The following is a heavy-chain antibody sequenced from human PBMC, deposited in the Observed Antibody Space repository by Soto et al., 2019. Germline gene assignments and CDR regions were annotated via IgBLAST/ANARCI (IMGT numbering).Heavy chain of an antibody. CDR2: IYYSGST. CDR3: ARAERMGGSYYYYGMDV. CDR1: GGSISSGDYY. D-gene: IGHD2-15*01. V-gene: IGHV4-30-4*01. Sequence: LSLTCTVSGGSISSGDYYWSWIRQPPGKGLEWIGYIYYSGSTYYNPSLKSRVTISVDTSKNQFSLKLSSVTAADTAVYYCARAERMGGSYYYYGMDVWGQGTTVTVSS. J-gene: IGHJ6*02.